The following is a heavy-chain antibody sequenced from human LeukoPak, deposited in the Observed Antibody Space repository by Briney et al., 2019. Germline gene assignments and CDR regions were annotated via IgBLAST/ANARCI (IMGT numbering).Heavy chain of an antibody. Sequence: SETLSLACTVSGGSISSYYWSWIRQPPGKGLEWIGYIYYSGSTNYNPSLKSRVTISVDTSKNQFSLKLSSVTAADTAVYYCARDLARDYYDSSGYYYAEYFQHWGQGTLVTVSS. D-gene: IGHD3-22*01. J-gene: IGHJ1*01. CDR3: ARDLARDYYDSSGYYYAEYFQH. CDR1: GGSISSYY. CDR2: IYYSGST. V-gene: IGHV4-59*01.